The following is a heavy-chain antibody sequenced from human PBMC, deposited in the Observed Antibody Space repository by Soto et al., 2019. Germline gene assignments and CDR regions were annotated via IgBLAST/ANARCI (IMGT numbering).Heavy chain of an antibody. V-gene: IGHV3-74*01. CDR3: GTAGQFRFDK. Sequence: EVQLVESGGGLFQPGGSLRLSCEASGFTFSTYWMHWVRQAPGQGLVWLSRINADGRTTNYAGSVRGRLPISRDSAKDTLFLQVNSLRAEDTAVYYCGTAGQFRFDKWVEGALVTVS. D-gene: IGHD2-21*01. CDR1: GFTFSTYW. CDR2: INADGRTT. J-gene: IGHJ4*02.